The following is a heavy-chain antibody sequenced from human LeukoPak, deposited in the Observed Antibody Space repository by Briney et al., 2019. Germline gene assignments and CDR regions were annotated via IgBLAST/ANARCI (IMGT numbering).Heavy chain of an antibody. CDR3: PMEGAATLKSPNYYYYGMDV. V-gene: IGHV3-21*01. Sequence: GGSLRLSCAASGFTFSSYSMNWVRQAPGKGLEWVSSISSSSSYIYYADSVKGRFTISRDNAKNSLYLQMNSLRAEDTAVYYCPMEGAATLKSPNYYYYGMDVWGQGTTVTVSS. J-gene: IGHJ6*02. D-gene: IGHD2-15*01. CDR1: GFTFSSYS. CDR2: ISSSSSYI.